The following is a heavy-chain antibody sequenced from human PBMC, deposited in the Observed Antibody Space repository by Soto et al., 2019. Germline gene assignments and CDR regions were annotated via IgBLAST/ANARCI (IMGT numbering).Heavy chain of an antibody. CDR3: ARERYSYGPYYFDY. J-gene: IGHJ4*02. CDR2: ITSSGSTT. Sequence: GSLRLSCAASGFTFSDYYMSWIRQAPGKGLEWVSSITSSGSTTYYTDSVKGRFTISRDNAKNSLYLQMYSLRAKDTAVYYCARERYSYGPYYFDYWGQGTLVTVSS. D-gene: IGHD5-18*01. CDR1: GFTFSDYY. V-gene: IGHV3-11*01.